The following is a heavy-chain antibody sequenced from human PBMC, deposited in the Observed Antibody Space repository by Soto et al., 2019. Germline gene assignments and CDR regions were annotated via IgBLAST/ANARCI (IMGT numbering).Heavy chain of an antibody. V-gene: IGHV1-18*01. D-gene: IGHD6-19*01. CDR2: ISAYNGNT. CDR1: GYTFTSYG. CDR3: ARDQGGSGWYYYYYGMDV. J-gene: IGHJ6*02. Sequence: QVQLVQSGAEVKKPGASVKVSCKASGYTFTSYGISWVRQAPGHGLEWMGWISAYNGNTNYAQKLQGRVTMTTDTSTSTAYMELRSLRSDDTAVYYCARDQGGSGWYYYYYGMDVWGQGTTVTVSS.